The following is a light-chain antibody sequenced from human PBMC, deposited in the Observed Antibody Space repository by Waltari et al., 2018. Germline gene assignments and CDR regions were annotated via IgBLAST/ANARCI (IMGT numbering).Light chain of an antibody. Sequence: DVVMTQSPLSLPVTLGQPASISCRSSQSLVHSDGNTYLSWFQQRPGQSPRRLIYKVSNRDSGVPDRFIGSGSGTDFTLKISRVEAEDVGVYYCMQGTHWPPWTFGQGP. CDR3: MQGTHWPPWT. V-gene: IGKV2-30*02. J-gene: IGKJ1*01. CDR1: QSLVHSDGNTY. CDR2: KVS.